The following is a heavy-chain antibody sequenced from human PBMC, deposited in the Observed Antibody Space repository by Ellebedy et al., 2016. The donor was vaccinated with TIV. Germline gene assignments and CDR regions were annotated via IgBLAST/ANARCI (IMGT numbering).Heavy chain of an antibody. D-gene: IGHD3-22*01. J-gene: IGHJ3*02. CDR2: ISYDGSNK. Sequence: GESLKISCAASGFTFSSYAMHWVRQAPGKGLEWVAVISYDGSNKYYADSVKGRFTISRDNSKNTLYLQMNSLRAEDTAVYYCAKRLVVVMAFDIWGQGTMVTVSS. CDR3: AKRLVVVMAFDI. V-gene: IGHV3-30-3*02. CDR1: GFTFSSYA.